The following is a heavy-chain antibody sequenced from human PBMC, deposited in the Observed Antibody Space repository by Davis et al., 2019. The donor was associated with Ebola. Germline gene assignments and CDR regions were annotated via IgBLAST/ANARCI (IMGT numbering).Heavy chain of an antibody. Sequence: SETLSLTCTVSGGSVSSYYWSWIRQPPGKGLEWIGYIYYGGRTNYNPSLKSRVTISVDTSQNQLSLRLSSVTAADTAVYYCASLAVAGIGGLDYWGQGFLVTVSS. V-gene: IGHV4-59*08. CDR1: GGSVSSYY. J-gene: IGHJ4*02. CDR3: ASLAVAGIGGLDY. CDR2: IYYGGRT. D-gene: IGHD6-19*01.